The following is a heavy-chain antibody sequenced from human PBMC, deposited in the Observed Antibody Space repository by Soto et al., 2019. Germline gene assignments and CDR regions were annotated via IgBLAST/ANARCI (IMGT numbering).Heavy chain of an antibody. CDR3: ARRSSYWSRNWFDP. V-gene: IGHV4-39*01. Sequence: QLQLQESGPGLVKPSETLSLTCTVSGESMISSSYYWGWIRQPPGKGLEWVGNIYYSGTTYYNPSLKSRVTVSVDTTKNQFSLRLSSVTAADTAVYYCARRSSYWSRNWFDPWGHGALVTVSP. J-gene: IGHJ5*02. D-gene: IGHD6-13*01. CDR2: IYYSGTT. CDR1: GESMISSSYY.